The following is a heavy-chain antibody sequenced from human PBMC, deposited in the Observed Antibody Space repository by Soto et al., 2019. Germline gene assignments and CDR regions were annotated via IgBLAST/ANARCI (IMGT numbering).Heavy chain of an antibody. D-gene: IGHD6-6*01. V-gene: IGHV4-4*02. CDR3: ARGGIAARPGMYYFAY. CDR1: SGSISSSNW. J-gene: IGHJ4*02. Sequence: SETLSLTCAVSSGSISSSNWWSWVRQPPGKGLEWIGEIYHSGSTNYNPSLKSRVTISVDKSKNQFSLKLSSVTAADTAVYYCARGGIAARPGMYYFAYWGQGTLVTVSS. CDR2: IYHSGST.